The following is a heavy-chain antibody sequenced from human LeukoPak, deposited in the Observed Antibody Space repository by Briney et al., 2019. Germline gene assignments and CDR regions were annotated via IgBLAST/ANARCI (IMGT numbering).Heavy chain of an antibody. CDR1: GYSFTSYW. CDR3: ARRAPLSGESFDY. CDR2: IY. Sequence: GESLQISCKGSGYSFTSYWIGWVRQMPGKGLEWMGIIYSPSFQGQVTISADKSISTAYLQWSSLKASDTAMYYCARRAPLSGESFDYWGQGTLVIVSS. D-gene: IGHD4-17*01. J-gene: IGHJ4*02. V-gene: IGHV5-51*01.